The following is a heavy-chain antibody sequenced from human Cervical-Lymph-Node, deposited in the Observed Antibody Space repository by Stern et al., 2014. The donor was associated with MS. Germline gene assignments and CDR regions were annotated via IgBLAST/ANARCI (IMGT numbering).Heavy chain of an antibody. CDR2: MYHSGSA. Sequence: QVQLMQSGPGLVEPSETLSLSCTVSGDSIRSDGFSWGWIRQSPGKGLEWIGSMYHSGSAFHNPSLHSRVTMSVDTSKNQFSLKMNSVTAADTGAYFCARQRAPTYSTSWYFDNWGRGTLVTVSS. J-gene: IGHJ4*02. V-gene: IGHV4-39*01. CDR3: ARQRAPTYSTSWYFDN. D-gene: IGHD2-2*01. CDR1: GDSIRSDGFS.